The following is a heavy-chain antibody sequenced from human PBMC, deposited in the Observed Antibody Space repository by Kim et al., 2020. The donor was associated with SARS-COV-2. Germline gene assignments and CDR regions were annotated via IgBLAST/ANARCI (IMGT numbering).Heavy chain of an antibody. D-gene: IGHD7-27*01. CDR1: GFIFSNYW. V-gene: IGHV3-7*03. Sequence: GGSLRLSCAASGFIFSNYWMTWVRQAPGKGLEWVANINKDGSDKNYVDSVGGRFTVSRDNAKNSLYLQLDSLRAEDTAVYYCARENWVIDNWGQGALVTV. CDR2: INKDGSDK. CDR3: ARENWVIDN. J-gene: IGHJ4*02.